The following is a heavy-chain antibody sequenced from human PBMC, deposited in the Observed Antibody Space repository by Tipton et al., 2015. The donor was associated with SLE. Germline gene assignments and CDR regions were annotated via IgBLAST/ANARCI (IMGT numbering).Heavy chain of an antibody. CDR1: GFTFDYYA. V-gene: IGHV3-43D*04. CDR2: ISWDGGST. Sequence: SLRLSCAASGFTFDYYAMHWVRQAPGEGLEWVSLISWDGGSTYYADSVKDRFTISRDNSKNSLYLQMNSLRAEDTALYYCAKDAGYQGYFDYWGQGTLVTVSS. CDR3: AKDAGYQGYFDY. J-gene: IGHJ4*02. D-gene: IGHD2-2*01.